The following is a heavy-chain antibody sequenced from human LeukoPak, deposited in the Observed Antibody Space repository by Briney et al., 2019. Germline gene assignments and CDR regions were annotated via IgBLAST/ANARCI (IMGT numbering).Heavy chain of an antibody. Sequence: RPGGSLRLSCVSSGFSFSNYAMSWVRQAPGKGLEWVSGISGSRESTYYADSVKGRFTISRDNSKNTLFLQMHSLRAEDTAVYYCAKVVRNSYYYIGLDVWGQGTTVTVSS. J-gene: IGHJ6*02. CDR3: AKVVRNSYYYIGLDV. CDR1: GFSFSNYA. CDR2: ISGSREST. D-gene: IGHD1-7*01. V-gene: IGHV3-23*01.